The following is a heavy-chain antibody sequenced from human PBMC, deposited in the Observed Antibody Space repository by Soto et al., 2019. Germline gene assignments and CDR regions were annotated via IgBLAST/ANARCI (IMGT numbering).Heavy chain of an antibody. CDR1: GGSISSYY. CDR3: ARLLSYTIFGVVPYYYYMDV. V-gene: IGHV4-59*08. Sequence: SETLSLTCTVSGGSISSYYWSWIRQPPGKGLEWIGYIYYSGSTDYNPSLKSRVTISVDTSKNQFSLKLSSVTAADTAVYYCARLLSYTIFGVVPYYYYMDVWGKGTTVRVSS. CDR2: IYYSGST. J-gene: IGHJ6*03. D-gene: IGHD3-3*01.